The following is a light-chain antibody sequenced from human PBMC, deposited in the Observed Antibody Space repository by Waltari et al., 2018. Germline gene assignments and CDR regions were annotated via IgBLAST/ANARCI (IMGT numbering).Light chain of an antibody. CDR1: TSNIGPHYT. Sequence: QSVLTQPPSASGSPGQRFTISCPQSTSNIGPHYTILLYRQLPGTAPKLLIYGNNNRPSGVPDRFSGSRSGTSASLAITGLQAEDEADYYCQSYDSGLSGWVFGGGTKLTVL. J-gene: IGLJ3*02. V-gene: IGLV1-40*01. CDR2: GNN. CDR3: QSYDSGLSGWV.